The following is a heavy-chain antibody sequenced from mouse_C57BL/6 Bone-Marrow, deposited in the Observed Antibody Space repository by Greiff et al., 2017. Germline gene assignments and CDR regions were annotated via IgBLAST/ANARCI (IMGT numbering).Heavy chain of an antibody. Sequence: QVQLQQPGAELVKPGASVKMSCKASGYTFTSYWITWVKQRPGQGLEWIGDIYPGSGSTNYNEKFKSKATLTVDTSSSTAYLQLSSLSSEDSAVYYCARPYYSNYWYFDVWGTGTTVTVSS. D-gene: IGHD2-5*01. CDR3: ARPYYSNYWYFDV. CDR1: GYTFTSYW. CDR2: IYPGSGST. V-gene: IGHV1-55*01. J-gene: IGHJ1*03.